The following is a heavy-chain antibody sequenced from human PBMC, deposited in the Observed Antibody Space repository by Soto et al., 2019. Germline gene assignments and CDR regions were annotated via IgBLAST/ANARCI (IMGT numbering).Heavy chain of an antibody. J-gene: IGHJ2*01. Sequence: EVQLVESGGDLVQPGGSLSLSCVASGFTFSNYWMHWVRQAPGKGLEWVSRINSDESSRAYADSVKGPFISSRDNDKNSLSMEMNSLRAEDTAVYYCARGIDFYFDLWGRGTLVTVSS. CDR2: INSDESSR. CDR1: GFTFSNYW. V-gene: IGHV3-74*01. CDR3: ARGIDFYFDL.